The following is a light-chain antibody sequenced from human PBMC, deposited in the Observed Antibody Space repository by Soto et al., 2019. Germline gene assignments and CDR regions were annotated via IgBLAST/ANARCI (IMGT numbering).Light chain of an antibody. J-gene: IGKJ5*01. CDR1: QSVSTR. CDR3: QQYTSYSIT. Sequence: DIPMTQSPSTLSASVGDRVTITCRASQSVSTRLAWYQQKSGKAPKLLIYDASSLESGVPSRFSASGVGTEFTLTISSLQPDDFATYYCQQYTSYSITFGQGTQLKIK. V-gene: IGKV1-5*01. CDR2: DAS.